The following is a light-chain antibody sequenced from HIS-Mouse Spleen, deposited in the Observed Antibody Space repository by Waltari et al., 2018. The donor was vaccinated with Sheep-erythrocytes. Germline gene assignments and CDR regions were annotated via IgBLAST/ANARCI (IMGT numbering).Light chain of an antibody. Sequence: SALPQPAPVPGSPGPSITIPSPGTSNDVGRYNLCFGYQQHPGKAPELMIYEGSKRPSGVSNRFSGSKSGNTASLTISGLQAEDEADYYCCSYAGSSTWVFGGGTKLTVL. V-gene: IGLV2-23*01. CDR3: CSYAGSSTWV. CDR1: SNDVGRYNL. J-gene: IGLJ3*02. CDR2: EGS.